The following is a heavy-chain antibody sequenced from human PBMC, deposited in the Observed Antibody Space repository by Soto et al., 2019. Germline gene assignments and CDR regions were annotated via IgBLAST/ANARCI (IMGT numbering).Heavy chain of an antibody. CDR2: IDWDEDR. Sequence: SGPTLVNPTETLTLTCTFSGFSLSTSGMRVSWIRQAPGKALEWLARIDWDEDRFYSTSLKTRLTISKDTSKNQVVLTMTKMDPVDTATYYCARTRSDYDSSGLDYWGQGILVTVSS. J-gene: IGHJ4*02. CDR1: GFSLSTSGMR. CDR3: ARTRSDYDSSGLDY. V-gene: IGHV2-70*04. D-gene: IGHD3-22*01.